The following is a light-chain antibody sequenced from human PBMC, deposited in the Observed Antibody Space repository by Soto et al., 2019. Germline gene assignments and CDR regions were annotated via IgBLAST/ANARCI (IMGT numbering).Light chain of an antibody. Sequence: QSALTQPASVSGSPGQSITISCTGTSTNVGSSNFVSWYQQYLGKAPRLVIYDGSKRPSGVSIRFSGSKSGNTASLTISGLQTEDEADYYCCSYAGTNTWVFGGGTKLTVL. CDR2: DGS. CDR3: CSYAGTNTWV. CDR1: STNVGSSNF. V-gene: IGLV2-23*01. J-gene: IGLJ2*01.